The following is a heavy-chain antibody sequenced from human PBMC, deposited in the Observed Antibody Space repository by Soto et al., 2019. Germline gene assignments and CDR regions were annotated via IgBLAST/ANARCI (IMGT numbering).Heavy chain of an antibody. V-gene: IGHV4-34*01. J-gene: IGHJ4*02. CDR1: GGSFSGYY. Sequence: SETLSLTCAVYGGSFSGYYWSWIRQPPGKGLEWIGEINHSGSTNYNPSLKSRVTISVDTSKNQFSLKLSSVTAADTAVYYCARAPGVAGSGYFDDWGQGTLVTVSS. CDR2: INHSGST. CDR3: ARAPGVAGSGYFDD. D-gene: IGHD6-19*01.